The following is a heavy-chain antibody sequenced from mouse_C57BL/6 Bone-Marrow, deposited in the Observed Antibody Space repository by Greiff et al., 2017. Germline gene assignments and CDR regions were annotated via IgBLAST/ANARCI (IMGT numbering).Heavy chain of an antibody. D-gene: IGHD1-1*01. CDR3: ARGSLLLEAY. V-gene: IGHV1-81*01. CDR2: IYPRSGNT. CDR1: GYTFTSYG. Sequence: VQLQPSGAELARPGASVKLSCKASGYTFTSYGISWVKPRTGQVLEWIGEIYPRSGNTYYNEKFKGKATLTADKSSSTAYMELRSLTSEDSAVYFCARGSLLLEAYWGQGTLVTVSA. J-gene: IGHJ3*01.